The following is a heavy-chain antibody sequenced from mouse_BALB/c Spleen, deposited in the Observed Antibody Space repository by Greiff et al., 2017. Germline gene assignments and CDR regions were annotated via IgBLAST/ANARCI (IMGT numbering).Heavy chain of an antibody. V-gene: IGHV1S56*01. CDR1: GYTFTSYY. CDR2: IYPGNVNT. CDR3: ARAHYYGSSYGAMDY. D-gene: IGHD1-1*01. Sequence: VQLQESGPELVKPGASVRISCKASGYTFTSYYIHWVKQRPGQGLEWIGWIYPGNVNTKYNEKFKGKATLTADKSSSTAYMQLSSLTSEDSAVYFCARAHYYGSSYGAMDYWGQGTSVTVSS. J-gene: IGHJ4*01.